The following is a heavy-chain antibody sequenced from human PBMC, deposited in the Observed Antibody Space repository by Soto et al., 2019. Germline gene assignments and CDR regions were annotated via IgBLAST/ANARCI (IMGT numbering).Heavy chain of an antibody. CDR2: ISTYNGNT. D-gene: IGHD6-6*01. V-gene: IGHV1-18*01. J-gene: IGHJ4*02. CDR3: ARDQQYRTSTQVFDY. CDR1: GYSFTRFG. Sequence: QVQLVQSGAEVKKPGASVRVSCKASGYSFTRFGISWVRQAPGQGLEWVGRISTYNGNTKYAQKLQGRVTVSTDTSTSTAYMELRSLRSDDTAVYYCARDQQYRTSTQVFDYWGQGTLLTVSS.